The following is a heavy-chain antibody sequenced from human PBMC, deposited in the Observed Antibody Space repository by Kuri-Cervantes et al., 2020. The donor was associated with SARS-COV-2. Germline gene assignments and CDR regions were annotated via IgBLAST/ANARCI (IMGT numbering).Heavy chain of an antibody. CDR3: ARDSGGDYGSLYFDY. V-gene: IGHV3-21*01. CDR2: ISSSSSYI. D-gene: IGHD4-17*01. J-gene: IGHJ4*02. CDR1: GFTFSSYS. Sequence: GESLKISCAASGFTFSSYSMNWVRQAPGKGLEWVSSISSSSSYIYYADSVKGRFTISRDNAKNSLYLQMNSLRAEDTAVYYCARDSGGDYGSLYFDYWGQGTLVTVSS.